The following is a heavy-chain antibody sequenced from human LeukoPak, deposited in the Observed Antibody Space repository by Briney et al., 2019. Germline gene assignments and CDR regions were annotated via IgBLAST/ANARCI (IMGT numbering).Heavy chain of an antibody. CDR3: ARVGYYGESVYFQH. V-gene: IGHV1-8*01. J-gene: IGHJ1*01. D-gene: IGHD4-17*01. Sequence: ASVKVSCKASGYTFTSYDINWVRQATGQGLEWMGWMNPNSGNTGYAQKFQGRVTMTRNTSISTAYMELSSLRSEDTAVYYCARVGYYGESVYFQHWGQGTLVTVSS. CDR2: MNPNSGNT. CDR1: GYTFTSYD.